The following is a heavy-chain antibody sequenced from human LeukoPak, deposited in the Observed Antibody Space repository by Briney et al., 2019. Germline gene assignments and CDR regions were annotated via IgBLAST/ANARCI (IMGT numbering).Heavy chain of an antibody. J-gene: IGHJ4*02. CDR1: GFTFSSYA. CDR2: ISGSGGST. D-gene: IGHD3-10*01. Sequence: GGSLRLSCAASGFTFSSYAMSWVRQAPGKGLEWVSAISGSGGSTYYADSVKGRFTISRDNSKNTLYLQMNSLRAEDTAVYYCAKAYPRITMVRGVTIDYWGQGTLVTVSS. V-gene: IGHV3-23*01. CDR3: AKAYPRITMVRGVTIDY.